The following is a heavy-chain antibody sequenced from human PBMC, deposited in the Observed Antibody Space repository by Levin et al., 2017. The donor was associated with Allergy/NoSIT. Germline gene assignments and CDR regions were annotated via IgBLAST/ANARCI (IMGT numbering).Heavy chain of an antibody. CDR3: AKKSNYYGSGSYSDY. D-gene: IGHD3-10*01. CDR2: ISGSGGST. Sequence: PSETLSLTCAASGFTFSSYAMSWVRQAPGKGLEWVSAISGSGGSTYYADSVKGRFTISRDNSKNTLYLQMNSLRAEDTAVYYCAKKSNYYGSGSYSDYWGQGTLVTVSS. V-gene: IGHV3-23*01. J-gene: IGHJ4*02. CDR1: GFTFSSYA.